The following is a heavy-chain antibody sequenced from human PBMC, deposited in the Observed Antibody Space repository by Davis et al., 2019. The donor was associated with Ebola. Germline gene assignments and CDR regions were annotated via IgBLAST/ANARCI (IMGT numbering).Heavy chain of an antibody. J-gene: IGHJ4*02. D-gene: IGHD1-26*01. CDR3: ARESGPLVGATLFDY. Sequence: SVKVSCKASGGTFSSYAISWVRQAPGQGLEWMGRIIPILGIANYAQKFQGRVTITADKSTSTAYMELSSLRSEDTAVYYCARESGPLVGATLFDYWGQGTLVTVSS. CDR2: IIPILGIA. V-gene: IGHV1-69*04. CDR1: GGTFSSYA.